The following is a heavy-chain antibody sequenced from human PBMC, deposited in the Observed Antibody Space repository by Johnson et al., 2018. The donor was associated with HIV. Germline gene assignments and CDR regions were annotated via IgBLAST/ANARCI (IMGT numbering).Heavy chain of an antibody. CDR1: GFTFDDYG. J-gene: IGHJ3*02. V-gene: IGHV3-20*04. Sequence: VQLVESGGGVVQPGRSLRLSCVVSGFTFDDYGMSWVRQAPGKGLEWVSGINWNGGSTGYADSVKGRFTISRDNAKNSLYLQMNSLRAEDTALYYCARDRGQRAPLCAFDIWGQGTMVTVSS. CDR3: ARDRGQRAPLCAFDI. D-gene: IGHD3-10*01. CDR2: INWNGGST.